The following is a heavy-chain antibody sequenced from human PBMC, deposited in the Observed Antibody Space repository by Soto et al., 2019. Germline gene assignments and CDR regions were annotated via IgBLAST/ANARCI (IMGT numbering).Heavy chain of an antibody. CDR3: AKDAITMVRGVISYYGMDV. CDR2: ISWNSGSI. Sequence: EVQLVESGGGLVQPGRSLRLSCAASGFTFDDYAMHWVRQAPGKGLEWVSGISWNSGSIGYADSVKGRFTISIDNAKNSXYLQMNXLRXEXTXXXYCAKDAITMVRGVISYYGMDVWGQGNTVTVSS. V-gene: IGHV3-9*01. J-gene: IGHJ6*02. CDR1: GFTFDDYA. D-gene: IGHD3-10*01.